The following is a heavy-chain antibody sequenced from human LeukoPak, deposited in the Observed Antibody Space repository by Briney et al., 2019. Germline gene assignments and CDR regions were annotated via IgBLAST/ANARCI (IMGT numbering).Heavy chain of an antibody. J-gene: IGHJ5*02. CDR1: GYTFTSHG. V-gene: IGHV1-18*01. D-gene: IGHD3-3*01. CDR2: ISAYNGNT. CDR3: ARTLLRITIFGVVIVSWFDP. Sequence: GASVKVSCKASGYTFTSHGISWVRQAPGQGLEWMGWISAYNGNTNYAQKLQGRVTMTTDTSTSTAYMELRSLRSDDTAVYYCARTLLRITIFGVVIVSWFDPWGQGTLVTVSS.